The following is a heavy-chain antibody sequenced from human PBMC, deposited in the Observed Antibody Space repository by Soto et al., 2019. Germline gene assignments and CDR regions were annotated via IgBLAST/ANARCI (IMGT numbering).Heavy chain of an antibody. J-gene: IGHJ4*02. CDR1: GFTFSSYG. V-gene: IGHV3-30*18. CDR3: AKVLISRGYSYGYDY. CDR2: ISYDGSNK. D-gene: IGHD5-18*01. Sequence: PGGSLRLSCAASGFTFSSYGMHWVRQAPGKGLEWVAVISYDGSNKYYADSVKGRFTISRDNSKNTLYLQMNSLRAEDTAVYYCAKVLISRGYSYGYDYWGQGTLVTVS.